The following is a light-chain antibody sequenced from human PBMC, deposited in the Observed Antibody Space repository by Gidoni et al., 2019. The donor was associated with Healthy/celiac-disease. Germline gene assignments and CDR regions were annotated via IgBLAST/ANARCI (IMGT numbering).Light chain of an antibody. CDR2: GNS. V-gene: IGLV1-40*01. J-gene: IGLJ3*02. CDR1: SSNIGAGYD. CDR3: QSYDSSLSGSGV. Sequence: QSVLTQPPSVSAPPGQRVTISCTGSSSNIGAGYDVHWYQQLPGTAPKLLIYGNSNRPSGVPDRFSGSKSGTSASLAITGLQAEDEADYYCQSYDSSLSGSGVFGGGTKLTVL.